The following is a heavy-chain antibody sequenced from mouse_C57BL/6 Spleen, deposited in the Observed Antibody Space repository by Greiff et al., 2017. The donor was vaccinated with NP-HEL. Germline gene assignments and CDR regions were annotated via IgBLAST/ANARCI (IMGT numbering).Heavy chain of an antibody. CDR3: ARGGLRLYAMDY. CDR2: INPDSGGT. J-gene: IGHJ4*01. V-gene: IGHV1-54*01. CDR1: GYAFTNYL. D-gene: IGHD1-2*01. Sequence: QVQLQQSGAELVRPGTSVKVSCKASGYAFTNYLIEWVKQRPGQGLEWIGVINPDSGGTNYNEKFKGKATLTADKSSSTAYMQLSSLTSEDSAVYFCARGGLRLYAMDYWGQGTSVTVSS.